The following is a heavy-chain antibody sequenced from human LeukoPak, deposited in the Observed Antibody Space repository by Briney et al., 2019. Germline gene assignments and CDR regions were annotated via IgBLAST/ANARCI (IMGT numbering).Heavy chain of an antibody. CDR1: GFTFSSYS. V-gene: IGHV3-21*01. CDR2: ISSSSSYI. Sequence: GGSLRPSXAASGFTFSSYSMNWVRQAPGKGLEWVSSISSSSSYIYYADSVKGRFTISRDNAKNSLYLQMNSLRAEDTAVYYCARLDFRSFDYWGQGTLVTVSS. D-gene: IGHD2/OR15-2a*01. CDR3: ARLDFRSFDY. J-gene: IGHJ4*02.